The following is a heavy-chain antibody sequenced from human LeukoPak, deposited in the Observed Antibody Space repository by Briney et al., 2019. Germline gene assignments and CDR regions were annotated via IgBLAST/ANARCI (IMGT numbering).Heavy chain of an antibody. CDR1: GGSISSGGYS. CDR3: ARDSYSSGWGFDP. Sequence: SETLSLTCAVSGGSISSGGYSWSWIRQPPGKGLEWIGYIYHSGSTYYNPSLKSRVTISVDTSKNQFSLKLSSVTAADTAVHYCARDSYSSGWGFDPWGQGTLVTVSS. V-gene: IGHV4-30-2*05. J-gene: IGHJ5*02. CDR2: IYHSGST. D-gene: IGHD6-19*01.